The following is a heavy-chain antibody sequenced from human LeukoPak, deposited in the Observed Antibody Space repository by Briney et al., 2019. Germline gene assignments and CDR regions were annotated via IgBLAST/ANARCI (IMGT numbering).Heavy chain of an antibody. CDR1: GLTLSIYA. V-gene: IGHV3-30*04. CDR2: ISYEGSDK. Sequence: PGRSLSLSRPPSGLTLSIYAMQWVRQALGKVLEWVTIISYEGSDKYYAASVKGRFTISMYNSKNTLYLQMNSLSAEDTAVYYCARVAQAWGQGTPVTVSS. J-gene: IGHJ5*02. CDR3: ARVAQA.